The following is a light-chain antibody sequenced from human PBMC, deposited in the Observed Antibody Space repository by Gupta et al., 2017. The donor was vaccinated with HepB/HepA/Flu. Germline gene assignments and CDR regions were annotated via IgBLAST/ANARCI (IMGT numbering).Light chain of an antibody. CDR2: GAS. CDR3: QQYGSSPQT. J-gene: IGKJ1*01. V-gene: IGKV3-20*01. Sequence: DIVVTQSPGTLSLSPGERATLSCRARQSVSSSYLAWYQQKPGQAPRLLIYGASSRATGIPDRFSGSGSGTDFTLTISRLEPEDFAVYYCQQYGSSPQTFGQGTKVEIK. CDR1: QSVSSSY.